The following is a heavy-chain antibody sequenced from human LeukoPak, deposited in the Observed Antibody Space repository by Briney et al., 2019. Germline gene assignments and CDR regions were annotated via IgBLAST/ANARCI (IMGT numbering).Heavy chain of an antibody. Sequence: GGSLRLSCAASGFTFSSYAMSWVRQAPGKGLEWVSAISGSGGSTYYADSVKGGFTISRDNSKNTLYLQMNSLRAEDTAVYYCAKDYYDSSGYYYPHGKVVTFDIWGQGTMVTVSS. CDR1: GFTFSSYA. CDR2: ISGSGGST. D-gene: IGHD3-22*01. CDR3: AKDYYDSSGYYYPHGKVVTFDI. V-gene: IGHV3-23*01. J-gene: IGHJ3*02.